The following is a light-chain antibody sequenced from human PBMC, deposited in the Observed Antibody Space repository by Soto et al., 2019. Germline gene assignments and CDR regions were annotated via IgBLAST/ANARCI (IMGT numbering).Light chain of an antibody. CDR1: QTVSSTY. CDR3: QQTYSYPNS. CDR2: GAS. Sequence: IVMTQSPPTLSVSPWERATLSCRASQTVSSTYLAWYQQKPGQAPRLLIYGASSRATGIPDRFSGTVSGTDFTLTISGLQPEDFGTYFCQQTYSYPNSFGQGTKVDIK. V-gene: IGKV3-20*01. J-gene: IGKJ1*01.